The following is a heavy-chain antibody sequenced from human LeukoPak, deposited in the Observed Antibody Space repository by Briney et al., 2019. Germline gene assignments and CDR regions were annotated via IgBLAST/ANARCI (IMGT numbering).Heavy chain of an antibody. V-gene: IGHV1-8*01. CDR3: ARVTGSIDY. CDR1: GYTFTNYD. CDR2: MNTNSGNT. J-gene: IGHJ4*02. D-gene: IGHD1-26*01. Sequence: ASVKVSCKASGYTFTNYDINWVRQATGQGLEWMGWMNTNSGNTGYAQRFQGRVTMTRDTSIGTAYMELSSLRSDDTAVYYCARVTGSIDYWGQGTLVTVSS.